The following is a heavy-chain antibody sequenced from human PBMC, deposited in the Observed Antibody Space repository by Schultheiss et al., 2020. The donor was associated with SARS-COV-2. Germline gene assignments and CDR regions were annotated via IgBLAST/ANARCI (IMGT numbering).Heavy chain of an antibody. CDR2: IYHSGST. J-gene: IGHJ5*02. CDR3: ARDQIGAVPDQFDP. V-gene: IGHV4-34*01. CDR1: GGSFSGYY. Sequence: SQTLSLTCAVYGGSFSGYYWSWIRQPPGKGLEWIGSIYHSGSTYYNPSLKSRVTISVDTSKNQFSLKLSSVTAADTAVYYCARDQIGAVPDQFDPWGQGTLVTVSS. D-gene: IGHD6-19*01.